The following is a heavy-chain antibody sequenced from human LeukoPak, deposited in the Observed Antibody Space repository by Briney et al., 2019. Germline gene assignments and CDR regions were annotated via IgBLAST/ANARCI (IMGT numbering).Heavy chain of an antibody. CDR1: GGSISSYY. Sequence: SETLSLTCTVSGGSISSYYWSWIRQPAGKGLEWIGRIYTSGSTNYNPSLKSRVTMSVDTSKNQFSLKLSSVTAADTAVYYCASGLYNSSWYYFDYWGQGTLVTVSS. J-gene: IGHJ4*02. CDR2: IYTSGST. V-gene: IGHV4-4*07. D-gene: IGHD6-13*01. CDR3: ASGLYNSSWYYFDY.